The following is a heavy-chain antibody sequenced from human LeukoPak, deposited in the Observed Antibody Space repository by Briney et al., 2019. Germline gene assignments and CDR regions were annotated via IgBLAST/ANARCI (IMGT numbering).Heavy chain of an antibody. CDR3: AKDPSGSYGTY. CDR2: ISGSGGTT. J-gene: IGHJ4*02. CDR1: RFTFSSYG. Sequence: GGSLRLSCAASRFTFSSYGMSWVRQAPGKGLEWVSGISGSGGTTYYADSVKGRFTISRDNSKNTLYLQMNSLRAEDTAVYYCAKDPSGSYGTYWGQGTLVTVSS. V-gene: IGHV3-23*01. D-gene: IGHD1-26*01.